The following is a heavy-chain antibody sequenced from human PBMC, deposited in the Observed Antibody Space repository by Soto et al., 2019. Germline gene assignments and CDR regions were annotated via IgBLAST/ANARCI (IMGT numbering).Heavy chain of an antibody. J-gene: IGHJ4*02. V-gene: IGHV4-4*02. CDR3: ARLKTYDILNKSDY. CDR1: GGSIGSSNW. D-gene: IGHD3-9*01. Sequence: QVQLEESGPGLVKPSGTLSLTCAVSGGSIGSSNWWSWVRQPPGKRLEWIGEIYDSGSTNYNPSLKSRVTISLDKSKNQFSLKLSSVTAADTAVYYCARLKTYDILNKSDYWGQGSLVTVSS. CDR2: IYDSGST.